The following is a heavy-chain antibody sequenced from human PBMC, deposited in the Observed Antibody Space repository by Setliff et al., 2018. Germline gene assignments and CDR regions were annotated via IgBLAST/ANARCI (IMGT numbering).Heavy chain of an antibody. CDR1: GYTFTGYY. CDR2: INPNSGGT. J-gene: IGHJ4*02. CDR3: ARSGWLREYYFGY. Sequence: ASVNVSCKASGYTFTGYYMHWVRQAPGQGLEWMGWINPNSGGTNYAQKFQGWVTMTRDTSISTAYMELSRLRSDDTAVYYCARSGWLREYYFGYWGQGTLVTVSS. D-gene: IGHD5-12*01. V-gene: IGHV1-2*04.